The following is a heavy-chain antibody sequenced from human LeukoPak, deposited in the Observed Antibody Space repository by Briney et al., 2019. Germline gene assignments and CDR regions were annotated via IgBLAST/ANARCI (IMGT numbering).Heavy chain of an antibody. Sequence: PSETLSLTCTVSGGSISSYYWSWIRQPPGKGLEWIGYIYYGGSTNYNPSLKSRVTISVDTSKNQFSLKLSSVTAADTAVYYCARSRYDFWSGYYTYYYYGMDVWGQGTTVTVSS. V-gene: IGHV4-59*01. CDR1: GGSISSYY. CDR2: IYYGGST. D-gene: IGHD3-3*01. CDR3: ARSRYDFWSGYYTYYYYGMDV. J-gene: IGHJ6*02.